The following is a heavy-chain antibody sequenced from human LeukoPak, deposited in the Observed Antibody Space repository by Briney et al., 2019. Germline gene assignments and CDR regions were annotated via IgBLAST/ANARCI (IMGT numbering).Heavy chain of an antibody. Sequence: GWSLRLSCAAAGFTFSAYYMSWIRQVPGKGLEWDSYISSSSSYTNYADSVKGRFTISRDNAKNSLYLQMNSLRAEDTAVYYCARAYGSGRRWFDPWGQGTLVTVSS. J-gene: IGHJ5*02. CDR2: ISSSSSYT. CDR1: GFTFSAYY. CDR3: ARAYGSGRRWFDP. D-gene: IGHD3-10*01. V-gene: IGHV3-11*05.